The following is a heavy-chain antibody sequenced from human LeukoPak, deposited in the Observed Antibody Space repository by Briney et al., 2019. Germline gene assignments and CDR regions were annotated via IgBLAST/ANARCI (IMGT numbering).Heavy chain of an antibody. Sequence: HGESLKISCKGSGYSLTSYWIGWVRQMPGKGLEWMGIIYPGDSDTRYSPSFQGQVTISADKSISTAYLQWSSLKASDTAMYYCARRSGSYYTYDDYWGQGTLVTVSS. CDR1: GYSLTSYW. D-gene: IGHD1-26*01. CDR3: ARRSGSYYTYDDY. V-gene: IGHV5-51*01. CDR2: IYPGDSDT. J-gene: IGHJ4*02.